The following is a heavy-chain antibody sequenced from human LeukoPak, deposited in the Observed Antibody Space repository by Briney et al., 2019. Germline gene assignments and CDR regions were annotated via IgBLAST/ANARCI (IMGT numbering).Heavy chain of an antibody. CDR2: ISSSSSTI. CDR3: AREGPGDGYGTLDP. J-gene: IGHJ5*02. CDR1: GFTFSSYS. D-gene: IGHD5-24*01. V-gene: IGHV3-48*04. Sequence: PGGSLRLSCAASGFTFSSYSMNWVRQAPGKGLEWVSYISSSSSTIYYADSVKGRFTISRDNAKNSLYLQMNSLRAEDTAVYYCAREGPGDGYGTLDPWGPGTLVTVSS.